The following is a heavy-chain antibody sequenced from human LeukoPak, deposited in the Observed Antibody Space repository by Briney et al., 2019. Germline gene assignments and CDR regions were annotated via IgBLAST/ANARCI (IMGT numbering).Heavy chain of an antibody. CDR1: GFTFSSYG. CDR2: ISYDGSNK. CDR3: AKDPVAGFHYHYYYGMDV. Sequence: GRSLRLSCAASGFTFSSYGMHWVRQAPGKGLEWVAVISYDGSNKYYADSVKGRLTISRDNSKNTLYLQMNGLRAEDTAVYYCAKDPVAGFHYHYYYGMDVWGKGTTVTVSS. J-gene: IGHJ6*04. V-gene: IGHV3-30*18. D-gene: IGHD6-19*01.